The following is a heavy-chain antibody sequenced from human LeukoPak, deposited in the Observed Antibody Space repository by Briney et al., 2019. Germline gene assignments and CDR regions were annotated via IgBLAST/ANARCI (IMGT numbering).Heavy chain of an antibody. D-gene: IGHD6-13*01. Sequence: GASVKVSCKASGYTFTSYDINWVRQATGQGLEWMGWMNPNSGNTGYAQKFQGRVTMTRNTSISTAYMELGSLRSEDTAVYYCARGPNPTSSSWYARYYYYGMDVWGQGTTVTVSS. CDR3: ARGPNPTSSSWYARYYYYGMDV. J-gene: IGHJ6*02. V-gene: IGHV1-8*01. CDR2: MNPNSGNT. CDR1: GYTFTSYD.